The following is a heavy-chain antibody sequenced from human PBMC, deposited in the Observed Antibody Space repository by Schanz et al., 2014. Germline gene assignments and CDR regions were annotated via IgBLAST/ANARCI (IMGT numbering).Heavy chain of an antibody. CDR2: ISNDGSIK. D-gene: IGHD5-12*01. J-gene: IGHJ4*02. V-gene: IGHV3-30-3*01. Sequence: QVQLVESGGGVVQPGRSLRLSCAAYGFTFSSYAMHWVRQAPGKGLERVALISNDGSIKYYADSVEGRFTISRDNSRNTLYLQMNSLRTEDTAVYYCASPSGYSGYGTYFDFWGQGTLVTVSS. CDR3: ASPSGYSGYGTYFDF. CDR1: GFTFSSYA.